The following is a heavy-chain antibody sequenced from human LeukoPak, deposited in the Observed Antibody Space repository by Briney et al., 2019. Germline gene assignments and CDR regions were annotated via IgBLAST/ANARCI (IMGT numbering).Heavy chain of an antibody. CDR3: ARGPGIAVAGTRFDH. J-gene: IGHJ4*02. V-gene: IGHV4-34*01. D-gene: IGHD6-19*01. Sequence: SETLSLTCAVYGGSFSGYYLSWIRQPPGKGLEWIGEINHSGSTNYNPSLKSRVTISVDTSKNQFSLKLSSVTAADTAVYYCARGPGIAVAGTRFDHWGQGTLVTVSS. CDR2: INHSGST. CDR1: GGSFSGYY.